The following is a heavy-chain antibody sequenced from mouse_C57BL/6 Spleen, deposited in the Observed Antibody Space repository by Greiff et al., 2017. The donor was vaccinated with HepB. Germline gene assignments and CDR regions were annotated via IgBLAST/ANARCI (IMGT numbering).Heavy chain of an antibody. V-gene: IGHV1-81*01. CDR3: ARSEGIYYGNYVDY. CDR1: GYTFTSYG. J-gene: IGHJ2*01. Sequence: QVHVKQSGAELVRPGASVKLSCKASGYTFTSYGISWVKQRTGQGLEWIGEIYPRSGNTYYNEKFKGKATLTVDKSSSTAYMELRSLTSEDSAVYFCARSEGIYYGNYVDYWGQGTTLTVSS. CDR2: IYPRSGNT. D-gene: IGHD2-1*01.